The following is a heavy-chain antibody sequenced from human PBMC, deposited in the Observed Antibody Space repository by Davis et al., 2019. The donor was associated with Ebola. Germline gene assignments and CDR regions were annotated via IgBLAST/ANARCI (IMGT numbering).Heavy chain of an antibody. CDR3: ARSSRQWLAPLGY. CDR1: GGSIISSSSY. D-gene: IGHD6-19*01. Sequence: SETLSLTCTVSGGSIISSSSYWGWIRQPPGKGLEWIGSIYYSGSTYYNPSLKSRVTISVDTSKNQFSLKLSSVTAADTAVYYCARSSRQWLAPLGYWGQGTLVTVSS. J-gene: IGHJ4*02. V-gene: IGHV4-39*01. CDR2: IYYSGST.